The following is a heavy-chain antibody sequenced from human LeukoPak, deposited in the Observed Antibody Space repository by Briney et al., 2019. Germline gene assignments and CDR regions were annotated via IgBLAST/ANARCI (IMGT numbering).Heavy chain of an antibody. CDR1: GGSFSGYY. CDR2: INHSGST. CDR3: ASGYQLPYY. D-gene: IGHD2-2*01. J-gene: IGHJ4*02. V-gene: IGHV4-34*01. Sequence: PSETLSLTCAVYGGSFSGYYWSCIRQPPGKGLEWIGEINHSGSTNYNPSLKSRVTISVDTSKSQFSLKLSSVTAADTAVYYCASGYQLPYYWGQGTLVTVSS.